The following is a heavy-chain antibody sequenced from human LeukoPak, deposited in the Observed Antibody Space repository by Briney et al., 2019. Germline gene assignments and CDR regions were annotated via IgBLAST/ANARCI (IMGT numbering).Heavy chain of an antibody. D-gene: IGHD5-24*01. CDR2: IIPIFGTT. V-gene: IGHV1-69*06. CDR1: GGTFNSYA. CDR3: ATDGPRWLQYDY. J-gene: IGHJ4*02. Sequence: SVKVSCKASGGTFNSYAISWVRQAPGQGLEWMGGIIPIFGTTNYARKFRGRVTLTADKSTRTAYMELSSLRSEDTAVYYCATDGPRWLQYDYWGQGTLVTVSS.